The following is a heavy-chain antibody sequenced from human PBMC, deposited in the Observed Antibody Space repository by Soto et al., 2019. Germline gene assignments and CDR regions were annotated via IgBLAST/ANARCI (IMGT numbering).Heavy chain of an antibody. CDR3: ATVRPIRDYSGYDHGFDY. V-gene: IGHV1-46*01. D-gene: IGHD5-12*01. Sequence: GASVKVSCKASGYTFTSYYMHWVRQAPGQGLEWMGIINPSDGKTSYAQKFQGRVTMTEDTSTDTAYMELSSLRSEDTAVYYCATVRPIRDYSGYDHGFDYWGQGTLVTVSS. CDR1: GYTFTSYY. J-gene: IGHJ4*02. CDR2: INPSDGKT.